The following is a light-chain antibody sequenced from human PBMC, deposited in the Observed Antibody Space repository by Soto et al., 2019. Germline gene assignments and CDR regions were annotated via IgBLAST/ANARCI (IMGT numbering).Light chain of an antibody. CDR2: EVS. Sequence: QSALTQAESVSGSPGQAITISCTGTSSDVGSYNLVSWYQQHPGKAPILMIYEVSKRPSGLSNRFSGSKSGNTASLTISGLQAEDEADYYCCSYAGSRNPLIFGTGTKLTVL. CDR1: SSDVGSYNL. V-gene: IGLV2-23*02. J-gene: IGLJ1*01. CDR3: CSYAGSRNPLI.